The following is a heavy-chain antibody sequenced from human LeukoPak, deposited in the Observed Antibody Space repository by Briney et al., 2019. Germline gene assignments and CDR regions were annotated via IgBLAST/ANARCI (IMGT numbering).Heavy chain of an antibody. V-gene: IGHV3-30-3*01. D-gene: IGHD2-2*01. CDR2: ISYDGSSK. J-gene: IGHJ4*02. CDR3: ARAPNGIYCSTSSCHLDY. Sequence: GGSLRLSCAASGFTFSSYAMHWVRQAPGKGLEWVAVISYDGSSKYYADSVKGRFTISRDNSRNTLYLQMNSLTAEDTAVYYCARAPNGIYCSTSSCHLDYWGQGTLVTVSS. CDR1: GFTFSSYA.